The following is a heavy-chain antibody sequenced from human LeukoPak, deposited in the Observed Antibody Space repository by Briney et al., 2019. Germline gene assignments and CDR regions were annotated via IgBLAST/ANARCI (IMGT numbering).Heavy chain of an antibody. CDR1: GFTFSSYP. Sequence: GGSLRLSCAASGFTFSSYPMHWVRQIPGERPEWVSSISGDTTYIYYADSVKGRFTISRDNAKNSLYLQMNSLRAEDTAVYYCAGDTYYYGSGVFDYWGQGTLVTVSS. CDR3: AGDTYYYGSGVFDY. J-gene: IGHJ4*02. CDR2: ISGDTTYI. D-gene: IGHD3-10*01. V-gene: IGHV3-21*01.